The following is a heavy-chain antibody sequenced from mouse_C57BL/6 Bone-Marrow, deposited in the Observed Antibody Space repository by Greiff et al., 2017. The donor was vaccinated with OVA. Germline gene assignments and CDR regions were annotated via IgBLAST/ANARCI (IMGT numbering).Heavy chain of an antibody. V-gene: IGHV3-6*01. D-gene: IGHD1-1*01. CDR1: GYSITSCYY. CDR2: ISYDGSN. J-gene: IGHJ3*01. Sequence: EVKVEESGPGLVKPSQSLSLTCSVTGYSITSCYYWNWIRQFPGNKLEWMGYISYDGSNNYNPSLKNRISITRDTSKNQFFLKLNSVTTEDTATYYCARGDYGSSPFAYWGQGTLVTVSA. CDR3: ARGDYGSSPFAY.